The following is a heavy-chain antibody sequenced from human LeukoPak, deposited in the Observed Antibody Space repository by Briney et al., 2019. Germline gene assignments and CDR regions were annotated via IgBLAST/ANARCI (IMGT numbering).Heavy chain of an antibody. CDR2: IRFDGSDK. J-gene: IGHJ4*02. D-gene: IGHD6-19*01. CDR1: VLMFSSYG. Sequence: GGSLRLSCVASVLMFSSYGMHWVRQAPGKGLEWVAFIRFDGSDKYYADSVKGRFTISRDNSKNMLFLQMNSLRPEDTAVYYCAKDQSGWPTSEYYFDYWGQGTLVTVSS. CDR3: AKDQSGWPTSEYYFDY. V-gene: IGHV3-30*02.